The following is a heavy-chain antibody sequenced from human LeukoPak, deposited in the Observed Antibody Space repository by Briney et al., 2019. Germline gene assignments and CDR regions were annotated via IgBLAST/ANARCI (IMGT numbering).Heavy chain of an antibody. V-gene: IGHV4-39*07. CDR3: ARERGGGSYREFDY. CDR2: IYYSGST. Sequence: PSETLSLTCTVSGGSISSSSYYWGWIRQPPGKGLEWIGSIYYSGSTYYNPSLKSRVTISVDTSKNQFSLKLSSVTAADTAVYYCARERGGGSYREFDYWGQGTLVTVSS. J-gene: IGHJ4*02. D-gene: IGHD1-26*01. CDR1: GGSISSSSYY.